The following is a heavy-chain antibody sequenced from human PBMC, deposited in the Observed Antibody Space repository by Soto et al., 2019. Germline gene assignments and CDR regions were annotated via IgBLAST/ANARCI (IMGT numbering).Heavy chain of an antibody. CDR3: ATGIVVRKQLVRSRWFDP. Sequence: ASVHVSCKASGYTFTSYDINCVRQATGQGLKWMGHMSPNSGNTGYAQKFQGRGTMTRNTSLSTAYIELSSLRSEDTAVYYCATGIVVRKQLVRSRWFDPWGQGTLVTVSS. J-gene: IGHJ5*02. CDR1: GYTFTSYD. D-gene: IGHD6-13*01. CDR2: MSPNSGNT. V-gene: IGHV1-8*01.